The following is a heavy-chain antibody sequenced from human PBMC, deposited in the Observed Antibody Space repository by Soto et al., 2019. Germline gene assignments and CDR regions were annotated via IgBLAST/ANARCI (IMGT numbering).Heavy chain of an antibody. D-gene: IGHD2-15*01. CDR3: ATRHLPYCSGGTCNPFDF. CDR2: ISVSGDTT. Sequence: EVQLLESGGGLVQPGGSLRLSCAASGFTFSTYAMNWVRQAPGKGLEWVSTISVSGDTTYFADSVRGRFTISRDNSKNTVYLQMNSLSADDTAMYYCATRHLPYCSGGTCNPFDFWGQGTLVTVSS. CDR1: GFTFSTYA. V-gene: IGHV3-23*01. J-gene: IGHJ4*02.